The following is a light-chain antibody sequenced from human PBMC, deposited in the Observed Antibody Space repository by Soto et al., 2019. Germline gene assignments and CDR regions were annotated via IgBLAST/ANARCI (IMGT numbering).Light chain of an antibody. J-gene: IGKJ4*01. CDR1: QSVFNH. Sequence: DVQMTQSPSSLSASVGDSVTITCRASQSVFNHLSWFRQRPGKGPKLLIYDASSLHTGVPSRFSGRGYGTDFTLTISTVQPEDSGIYYCHQSSSTPLTFGGGTRVELK. CDR3: HQSSSTPLT. CDR2: DAS. V-gene: IGKV1-39*01.